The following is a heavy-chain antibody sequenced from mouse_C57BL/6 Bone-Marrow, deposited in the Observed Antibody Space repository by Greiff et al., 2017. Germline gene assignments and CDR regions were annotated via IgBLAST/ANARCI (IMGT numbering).Heavy chain of an antibody. CDR1: GYTFTDYE. V-gene: IGHV1-15*01. Sequence: VQLQQSGAELVRPGASVTLSCTASGYTFTDYEMHWVQQTPVHGLEWIGAIDPETGGTAYNQKFKGKAILTADKYSSTAYMELRSLTSEDSAFYYGTRGGYWYFDVWGTGTTVTVSS. J-gene: IGHJ1*03. CDR3: TRGGYWYFDV. CDR2: IDPETGGT.